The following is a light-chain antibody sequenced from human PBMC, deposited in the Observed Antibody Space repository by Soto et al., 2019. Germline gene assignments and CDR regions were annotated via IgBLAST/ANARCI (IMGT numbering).Light chain of an antibody. Sequence: QSVLTQPPSVSGAPGQRVAISCAGTSCNIGAGYDVHWYQHLPGTAPKLLIFGNINRPSGVPDRFSGSKSGTSASLAITGLQDADEGYYYCQTYDTGVSGSIFGGGTKLTVL. J-gene: IGLJ2*01. CDR3: QTYDTGVSGSI. CDR1: SCNIGAGYD. V-gene: IGLV1-40*01. CDR2: GNI.